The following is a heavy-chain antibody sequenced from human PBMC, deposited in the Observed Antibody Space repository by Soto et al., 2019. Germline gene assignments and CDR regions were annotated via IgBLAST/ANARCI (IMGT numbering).Heavy chain of an antibody. CDR1: GESIRRSY. D-gene: IGHD3-3*02. J-gene: IGHJ3*02. CDR3: ARVLGNDAFDI. V-gene: IGHV4-59*01. Sequence: SETLSLTFTFDGESIRRSYCGWIRQAPGKGLEWIGYLYNSGSTVYNPSLKSRVTISVDTSKNQFSLKLNSVTAADTAVYYCARVLGNDAFDIWGQGTMVT. CDR2: LYNSGST.